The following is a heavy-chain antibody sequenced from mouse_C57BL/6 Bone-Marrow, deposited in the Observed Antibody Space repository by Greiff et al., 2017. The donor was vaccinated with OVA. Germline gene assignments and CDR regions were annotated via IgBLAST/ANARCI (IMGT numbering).Heavy chain of an antibody. CDR2: INYDGSSP. V-gene: IGHV5-16*01. CDR3: GRVGYDRAMDD. Sequence: EVQLVESEGGLVQPGSSMKLSCTASGFTFSDYYMAWVRQVPEKGLEWVANINYDGSSPYYLDSLKSRFIISRDNATNVLYLQRSSLKSEDTATYYCGRVGYDRAMDDWGQRTSVTVSS. D-gene: IGHD2-14*01. CDR1: GFTFSDYY. J-gene: IGHJ4*01.